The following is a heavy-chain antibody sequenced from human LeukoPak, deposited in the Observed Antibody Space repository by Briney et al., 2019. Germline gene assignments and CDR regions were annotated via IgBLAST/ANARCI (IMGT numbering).Heavy chain of an antibody. CDR1: GGSISSSSSHY. V-gene: IGHV4-39*07. D-gene: IGHD1-1*01. Sequence: SETLSLTCTVSGGSISSSSSHYWAWIRQPPGKGLEWIGTMSNSGSTYYNPSLKSRVTISGDTSKNQFSLKLSSVTAADTAVYYCARGATGYFDYWGQGTLVTVSS. J-gene: IGHJ4*02. CDR3: ARGATGYFDY. CDR2: MSNSGST.